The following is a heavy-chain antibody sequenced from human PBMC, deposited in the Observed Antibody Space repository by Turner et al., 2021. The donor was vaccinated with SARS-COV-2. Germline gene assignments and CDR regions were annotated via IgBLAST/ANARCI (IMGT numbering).Heavy chain of an antibody. CDR2: IWYDGSNK. CDR3: ARDHYYDSSGYTLDAFDI. J-gene: IGHJ3*02. D-gene: IGHD3-22*01. CDR1: GFTFSSYG. Sequence: QVQLVESGGGVVQPGRSLRLSCAASGFTFSSYGMHWVRQAAGKGLEGVAVIWYDGSNKYYADSVKGRFTISRDKSKNTLYLQMNSLRAEDTAVYYCARDHYYDSSGYTLDAFDIWGQGTMVTISS. V-gene: IGHV3-33*01.